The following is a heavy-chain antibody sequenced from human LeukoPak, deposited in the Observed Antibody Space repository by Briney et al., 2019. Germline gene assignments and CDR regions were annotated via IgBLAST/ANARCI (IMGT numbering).Heavy chain of an antibody. CDR2: MNQDGSEI. CDR3: ARDQDLMGGSGWYYGMDV. CDR1: GFTFSRYW. Sequence: GGSLRLSCVGSGFTFSRYWLNWVRQAPGKGLEWVANMNQDGSEIYYLDSVKGRFTISRDNAKNSLYLQMNSLRAEDTAVYYCARDQDLMGGSGWYYGMDVWGQGTTVTVSS. D-gene: IGHD6-19*01. J-gene: IGHJ6*02. V-gene: IGHV3-7*01.